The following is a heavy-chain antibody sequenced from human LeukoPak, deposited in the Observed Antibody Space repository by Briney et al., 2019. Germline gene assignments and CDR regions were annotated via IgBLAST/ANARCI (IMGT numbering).Heavy chain of an antibody. CDR3: AKPPGLRRLDP. V-gene: IGHV3-7*03. Sequence: GGSLRLSCVASGFTFSSRDWMTWVRQAPGKGLEWVANIKQDGSEKNYVDSVKGRFTISRDNSKNTLYLQMNSLRAEDTAVYYCAKPPGLRRLDPWGQGTLVTVSS. D-gene: IGHD5-12*01. J-gene: IGHJ5*02. CDR2: IKQDGSEK. CDR1: GFTFSSRDW.